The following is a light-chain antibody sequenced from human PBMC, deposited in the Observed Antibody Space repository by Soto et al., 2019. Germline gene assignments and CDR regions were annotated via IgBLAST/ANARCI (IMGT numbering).Light chain of an antibody. CDR3: SSYAGSSTWV. J-gene: IGLJ2*01. Sequence: QSALTQPASVSGSPGQPITISCTGTSSDVGSHYNLVSWYQQHPGKAPKIMIYEGNKRPSGVSDRFSGSKSGNTAFLTISGLQAEDEADYCCSSYAGSSTWVFGGGTKLTVL. CDR1: SSDVGSHYNL. CDR2: EGN. V-gene: IGLV2-23*01.